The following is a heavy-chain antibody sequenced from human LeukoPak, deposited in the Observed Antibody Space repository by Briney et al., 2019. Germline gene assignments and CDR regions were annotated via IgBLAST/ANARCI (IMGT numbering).Heavy chain of an antibody. CDR2: ISAYNGNT. CDR1: GYTFTRYG. CDR3: ARRYFSSTSCSLYYFDY. V-gene: IGHV1-18*01. D-gene: IGHD2-2*01. J-gene: IGHJ4*02. Sequence: ASVNVSCKASGYTFTRYGISWVRQAPGQGLEWMGWISAYNGNTNYAQKLQGRVTMTTDTSTSTAYMELRSLRSDDTAVYYCARRYFSSTSCSLYYFDYWGQGTPVTVSS.